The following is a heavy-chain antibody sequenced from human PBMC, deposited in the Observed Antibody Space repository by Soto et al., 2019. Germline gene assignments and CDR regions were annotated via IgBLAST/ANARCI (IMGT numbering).Heavy chain of an antibody. J-gene: IGHJ6*02. CDR3: ARDGRVVVVAATLTPYGMDV. CDR2: IIPIFCTA. V-gene: IGHV1-69*13. CDR1: GGTXISYA. D-gene: IGHD2-15*01. Sequence: SXKVSFTASGGTXISYAISLVRQAPGQGLEWIGGIIPIFCTANYEQKFQGIVTITADESTSTAYIELSSLRSEYTAVYHCARDGRVVVVAATLTPYGMDVWGQGTTGTVSS.